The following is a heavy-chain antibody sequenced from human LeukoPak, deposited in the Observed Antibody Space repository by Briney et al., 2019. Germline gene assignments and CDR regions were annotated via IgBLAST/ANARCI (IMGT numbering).Heavy chain of an antibody. CDR1: GITFSSYN. Sequence: GGSLRLSCAASGITFSSYNMIWVRQAPGKGLEWVSSITISSTYIYYADSVRGRFTISRDNAKNSLYLQMNNLRAEDTAVYYCAREEAYCAGDCSPAWGQGTLVTVSP. J-gene: IGHJ5*02. CDR2: ITISSTYI. V-gene: IGHV3-21*01. CDR3: AREEAYCAGDCSPA. D-gene: IGHD2-21*02.